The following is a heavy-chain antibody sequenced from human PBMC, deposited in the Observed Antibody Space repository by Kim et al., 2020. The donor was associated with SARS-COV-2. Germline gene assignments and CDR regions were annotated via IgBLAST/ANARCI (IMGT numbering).Heavy chain of an antibody. CDR2: ISGSGGST. V-gene: IGHV3-23*01. Sequence: GGSLRLSCAASGFTFSSYPMSWVRQAPGKGLEWVSGISGSGGSTYYTDSVKGRFTISRDNSKNTLYLQMNSLRAEDTAVYYCAKAVYSSTWSVYYGMDVWGQGTTVTVSS. D-gene: IGHD6-13*01. J-gene: IGHJ6*02. CDR1: GFTFSSYP. CDR3: AKAVYSSTWSVYYGMDV.